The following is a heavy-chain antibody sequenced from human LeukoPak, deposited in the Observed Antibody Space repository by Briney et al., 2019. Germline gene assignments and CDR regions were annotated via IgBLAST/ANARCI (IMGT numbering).Heavy chain of an antibody. CDR1: GFTFSSYG. D-gene: IGHD3-22*01. CDR2: IWYDRSNK. J-gene: IGHJ4*02. V-gene: IGHV3-33*01. CDR3: AGYYYDSSGPPS. Sequence: GGSLRLSCAASGFTFSSYGMHWVRQAPGKGLEWVAVIWYDRSNKYYADSVKGRFTISRDNSKNTLYLQMNSLRAEDTAVYYCAGYYYDSSGPPSWGQGTLVTVSS.